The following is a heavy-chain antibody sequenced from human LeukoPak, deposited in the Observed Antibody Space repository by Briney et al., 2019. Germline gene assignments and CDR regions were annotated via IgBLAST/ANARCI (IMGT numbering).Heavy chain of an antibody. CDR1: GGSISSYY. V-gene: IGHV4-59*01. Sequence: SETLSLTCTVSGGSISSYYWSWIRQPPGKGLEWIGYIYYSGSTNYNPSLKSRVTISVDTSKNQFSLKLSSVTAADTAVYYCARERLGYCGSTSCYAAFDIWGQGTMVAVSS. CDR2: IYYSGST. J-gene: IGHJ3*02. CDR3: ARERLGYCGSTSCYAAFDI. D-gene: IGHD2-2*01.